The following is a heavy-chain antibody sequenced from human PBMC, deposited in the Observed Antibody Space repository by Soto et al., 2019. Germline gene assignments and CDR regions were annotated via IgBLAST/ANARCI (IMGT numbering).Heavy chain of an antibody. CDR2: ISANNGNT. CDR3: ARDGSNGGYFDY. J-gene: IGHJ4*02. D-gene: IGHD2-8*01. Sequence: ASVKVSCKASGYTFTGYYIHWVRQAPGQGLEWMGWISANNGNTNYAQKFQGRVIMTRDTSMSTAYMELRSLRSDDTAVYYCARDGSNGGYFDYWGQGTLVTVSS. V-gene: IGHV1-18*01. CDR1: GYTFTGYY.